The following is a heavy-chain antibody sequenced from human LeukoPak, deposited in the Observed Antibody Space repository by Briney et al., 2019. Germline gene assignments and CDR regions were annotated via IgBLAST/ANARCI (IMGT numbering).Heavy chain of an antibody. CDR1: GGSFSDYY. Sequence: SETLSLTCAVYGGSFSDYYWSWIRQPPGKGLEWIGYFSYSGNTNYNPSLKSRVTISVDTSKNQFSLKLSSVTAADTAVYYSARGPLDSGYTYFDYWGQGTLVSVAS. CDR3: ARGPLDSGYTYFDY. V-gene: IGHV4-59*01. CDR2: FSYSGNT. J-gene: IGHJ4*02. D-gene: IGHD5-12*01.